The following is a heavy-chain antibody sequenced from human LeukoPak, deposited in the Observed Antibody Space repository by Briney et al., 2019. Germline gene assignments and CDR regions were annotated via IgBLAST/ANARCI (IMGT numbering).Heavy chain of an antibody. V-gene: IGHV3-11*01. Sequence: GGSLRLSCAASGFTFSDYYMSWIRQAPGKGLKWVSYISSSGSTIYYADSVKGRFTISRDTAKNSLYLQMNNLRAEDTAIYYCAKDRSDNSTWYVGSHWGQGTLVTVSS. CDR2: ISSSGSTI. J-gene: IGHJ4*02. CDR1: GFTFSDYY. D-gene: IGHD2/OR15-2a*01. CDR3: AKDRSDNSTWYVGSH.